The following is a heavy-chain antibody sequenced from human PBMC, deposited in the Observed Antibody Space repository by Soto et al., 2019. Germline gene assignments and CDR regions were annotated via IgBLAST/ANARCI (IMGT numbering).Heavy chain of an antibody. CDR3: AKAARSMTTSSHFDY. CDR2: ISGSGGST. J-gene: IGHJ4*02. V-gene: IGHV3-23*01. Sequence: GGSLRLSCAASGFTSSSYAMSWVRQAPGKGLEWVSAISGSGGSTYYADSVKGRFTISRDNSKNTLYLQMNSLRAEDTAVYYCAKAARSMTTSSHFDYWGQGTLVTVSS. CDR1: GFTSSSYA. D-gene: IGHD4-17*01.